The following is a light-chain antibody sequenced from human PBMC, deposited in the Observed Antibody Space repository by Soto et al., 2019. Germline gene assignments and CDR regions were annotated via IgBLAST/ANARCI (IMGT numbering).Light chain of an antibody. V-gene: IGKV1-33*01. CDR3: QQYDSLPPFT. CDR1: QDISNH. CDR2: DAS. Sequence: IQMTQSPSSLSASVGDRVTITCQASQDISNHLNWYQQKPGKAPKFLIYDASNLETGVPSRFSGSGSGTDFTFTISSLQPEDIATYYCQQYDSLPPFTFGPGTKVDIK. J-gene: IGKJ3*01.